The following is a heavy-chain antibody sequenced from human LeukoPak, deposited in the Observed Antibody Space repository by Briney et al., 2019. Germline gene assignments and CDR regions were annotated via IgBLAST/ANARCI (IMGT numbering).Heavy chain of an antibody. D-gene: IGHD6-13*01. V-gene: IGHV1-18*01. CDR1: GYTFTSYG. J-gene: IGHJ6*03. CDR2: ISAYNGNT. CDR3: ARDGIAAAGMSYYYYMDV. Sequence: ASVKVSCKASGYTFTSYGISWVRQAPGQGLEWMGWISAYNGNTNYAQKLQGRVTMTTDTSTSTAYMELRSLRSDDTAVYYCARDGIAAAGMSYYYYMDVWGKGTTVTVSS.